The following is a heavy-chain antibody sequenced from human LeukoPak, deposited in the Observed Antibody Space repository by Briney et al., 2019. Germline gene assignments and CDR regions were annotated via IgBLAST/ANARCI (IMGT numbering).Heavy chain of an antibody. CDR3: AKDPLIVGGTPDAFDI. Sequence: TGGSLRLSCAASGFTFSNYGMHWVRQAPGKGLEWVAFIRYDGSNKYYADSVKGRFTISRDNSKNTLYLQMNSLRAEDTAVYYCAKDPLIVGGTPDAFDIWGQGTMVTVSS. D-gene: IGHD1-26*01. J-gene: IGHJ3*02. V-gene: IGHV3-30*02. CDR2: IRYDGSNK. CDR1: GFTFSNYG.